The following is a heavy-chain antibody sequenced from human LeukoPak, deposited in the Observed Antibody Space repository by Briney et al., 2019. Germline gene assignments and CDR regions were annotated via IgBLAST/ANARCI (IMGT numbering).Heavy chain of an antibody. CDR3: ARVRPPGVGGLDY. Sequence: SETLSLTCTVSGGSIDSSGSYWGGIRQPPGKGLEWIGSIYYSGSTYYNPSLKSRVTISVDTSKNQFSLKLSSVTAADTAVYYCARVRPPGVGGLDYWGQGTLVTVSS. CDR1: GGSIDSSGSY. CDR2: IYYSGST. D-gene: IGHD7-27*01. V-gene: IGHV4-39*07. J-gene: IGHJ4*02.